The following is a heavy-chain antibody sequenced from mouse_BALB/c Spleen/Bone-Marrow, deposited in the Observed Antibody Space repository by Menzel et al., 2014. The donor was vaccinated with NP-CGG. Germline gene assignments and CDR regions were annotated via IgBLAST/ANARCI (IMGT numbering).Heavy chain of an antibody. CDR3: AMYYYGSSLFAY. CDR2: IDPANGNT. Sequence: VQLKESGAELVKPGASVKLSCTASGFNIKDTYMHWVKQRPEQGLEWIGRIDPANGNTKYDPKSQGKATITADTSSNTAYLQLSSLTSEDTAVYYCAMYYYGSSLFAYWGQGTLVTVSA. J-gene: IGHJ3*01. D-gene: IGHD1-1*01. CDR1: GFNIKDTY. V-gene: IGHV14-3*02.